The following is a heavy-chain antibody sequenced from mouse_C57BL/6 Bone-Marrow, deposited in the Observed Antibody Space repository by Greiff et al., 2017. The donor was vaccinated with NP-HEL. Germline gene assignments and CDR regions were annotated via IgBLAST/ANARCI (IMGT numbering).Heavy chain of an antibody. CDR2: IYPRDGSN. CDR1: GYTFTSYD. J-gene: IGHJ3*01. D-gene: IGHD6-1*01. CDR3: ARGGQLWFAY. Sequence: QVQLQQSGPELVKPGASVKLSCKASGYTFTSYDINWVKQRPGQGLEWIGWIYPRDGSNKYNEKFKGKATLTVDPSSSTAYMELHSLTSEDSAVYFCARGGQLWFAYWGQGTLVTVSA. V-gene: IGHV1-85*01.